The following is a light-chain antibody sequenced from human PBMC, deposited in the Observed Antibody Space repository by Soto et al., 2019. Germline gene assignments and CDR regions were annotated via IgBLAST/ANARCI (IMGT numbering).Light chain of an antibody. Sequence: QSALTQPRSVSGSPGRSVTISCTGPSSDVGGYNYVSWYQQHPGKAPKLMIYDVGKRPSGVPDRFSGSKSGNTASLTISGLQAEDEADYYCCSYAGSYTYVFGTGTKLTVL. CDR2: DVG. J-gene: IGLJ1*01. CDR1: SSDVGGYNY. CDR3: CSYAGSYTYV. V-gene: IGLV2-11*01.